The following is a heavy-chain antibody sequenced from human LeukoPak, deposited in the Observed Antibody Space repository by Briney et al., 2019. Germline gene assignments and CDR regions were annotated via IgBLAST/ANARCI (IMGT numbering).Heavy chain of an antibody. CDR1: GFTISSYG. CDR2: ISYDGSNK. CDR3: AKDLEDIVVVPAAPTRASGGMDG. V-gene: IGHV3-30*18. Sequence: PAGSLRLYCAASGFTISSYGMHWVRQAPGKGLEWVAVISYDGSNKYYEDSVKGRFTISRDNSKNTLYLQMNRLRAEGTAVYYCAKDLEDIVVVPAAPTRASGGMDGWGKGTTVTVSS. J-gene: IGHJ6*04. D-gene: IGHD2-2*01.